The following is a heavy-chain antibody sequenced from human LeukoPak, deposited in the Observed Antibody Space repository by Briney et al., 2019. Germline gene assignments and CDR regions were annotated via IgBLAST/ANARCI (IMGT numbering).Heavy chain of an antibody. D-gene: IGHD1-1*01. CDR2: VLYDGTTK. Sequence: PGRSLGLSCAASGFTFSSYVMHWVRQAPGTGLEWVADVLYDGTTKHYADSVKGRFTISRDNSKNTLYLQMNSLRLEDTAVYYCARAGGPNWPDVNRFGPWGQGTLVTVSS. CDR3: ARAGGPNWPDVNRFGP. V-gene: IGHV3-30*03. J-gene: IGHJ5*02. CDR1: GFTFSSYV.